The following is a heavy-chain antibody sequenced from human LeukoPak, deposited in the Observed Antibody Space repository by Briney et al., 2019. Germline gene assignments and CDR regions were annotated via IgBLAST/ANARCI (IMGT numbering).Heavy chain of an antibody. V-gene: IGHV3-66*01. CDR2: IYSGGST. J-gene: IGHJ4*02. CDR3: ARDSGFGEFNNY. D-gene: IGHD3-10*01. Sequence: GGSLRLSCAASGFTVSSNHMSWVRQAPGRGLEWVSVIYSGGSTYYADSVKGRFTISRDNSKNTLYLQMNTLRAEDTAVYYCARDSGFGEFNNYWGQGTLVTVSS. CDR1: GFTVSSNH.